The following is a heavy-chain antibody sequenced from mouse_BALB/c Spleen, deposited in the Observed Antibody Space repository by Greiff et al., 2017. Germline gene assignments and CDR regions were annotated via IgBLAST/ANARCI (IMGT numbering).Heavy chain of an antibody. D-gene: IGHD2-14*01. CDR3: ALYYRYGVDY. CDR2: INPSNGRT. Sequence: QVQLQQPGAELVKPGASVKLSCKASGYTFTSYWMHWVKQRPGQGLEWIGEINPSNGRTNYNEKFKSKATLTVDKSSSTAYMQLSSLTSEDSAVYYCALYYRYGVDYWGQGTTLTVSS. V-gene: IGHV1S81*02. J-gene: IGHJ2*01. CDR1: GYTFTSYW.